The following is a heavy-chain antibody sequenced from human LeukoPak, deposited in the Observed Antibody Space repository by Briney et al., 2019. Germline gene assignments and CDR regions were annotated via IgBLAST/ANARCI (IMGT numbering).Heavy chain of an antibody. CDR2: ISSSSSTI. Sequence: PGGSLRLSCAASGFTFSSYSMNWVRQAPGKGLEWVSYISSSSSTIYYADSVKGRFTISRDNAKNSLYLQMNSLRDEDTAVYYCARTAGYYDSSGYYSYYFDYWGQGTLVTVSS. CDR1: GFTFSSYS. D-gene: IGHD3-22*01. V-gene: IGHV3-48*02. CDR3: ARTAGYYDSSGYYSYYFDY. J-gene: IGHJ4*02.